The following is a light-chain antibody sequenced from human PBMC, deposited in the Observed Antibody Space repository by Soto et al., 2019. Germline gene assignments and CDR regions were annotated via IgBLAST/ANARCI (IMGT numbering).Light chain of an antibody. Sequence: EIVLTQSQATLSLSPGKRATLSCRASQSVSNYLAWYQQKPGQAPRLLIYDASNRATGIPARFSGSGSGTDFTLTISSLEPEDFVVYYCQQRSIWPLTFGGGTKVEIK. CDR3: QQRSIWPLT. V-gene: IGKV3-11*01. CDR1: QSVSNY. CDR2: DAS. J-gene: IGKJ4*01.